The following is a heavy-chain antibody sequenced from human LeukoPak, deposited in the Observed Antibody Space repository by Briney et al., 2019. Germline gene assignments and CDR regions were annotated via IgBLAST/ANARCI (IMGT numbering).Heavy chain of an antibody. CDR2: IYYSGST. CDR3: ARDRLPNDAFDI. V-gene: IGHV4-30-4*08. D-gene: IGHD6-25*01. Sequence: PSETLSLTCTVSGGSISSGDYYWSWIRKPPGKGLEWIGYIYYSGSTYYNPSLKSRVTISVDTSKNQFSLKLSSVTAADTAVYYCARDRLPNDAFDIWGQGTMVTVSS. J-gene: IGHJ3*02. CDR1: GGSISSGDYY.